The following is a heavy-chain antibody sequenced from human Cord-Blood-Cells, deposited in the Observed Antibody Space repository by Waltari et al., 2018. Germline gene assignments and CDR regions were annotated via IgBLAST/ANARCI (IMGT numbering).Heavy chain of an antibody. V-gene: IGHV4-34*01. CDR2: INHSGST. CDR1: GGSFSGYY. J-gene: IGHJ4*02. D-gene: IGHD1-26*01. Sequence: QVQLQQWGAGLLKPSETLSLTCAVYGGSFSGYYWSWIRQPPGKGLEWIGEINHSGSTNYTPSLKSRVTISVDTSKNQFSLKLSSVTAADTAVYYCARGAVGATTLDYWGQGTLVTVSS. CDR3: ARGAVGATTLDY.